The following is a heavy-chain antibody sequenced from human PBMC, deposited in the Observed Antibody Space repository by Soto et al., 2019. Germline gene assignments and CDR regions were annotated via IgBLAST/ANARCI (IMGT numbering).Heavy chain of an antibody. CDR3: AREPYGQYGMDV. D-gene: IGHD4-17*01. CDR1: GFTFSDYY. J-gene: IGHJ6*02. CDR2: ISSSSSYT. Sequence: ESGGGLVKPGGSLRLSCAASGFTFSDYYMSWIRQAPGKGLEWVSYISSSSSYTNYADSVKGRFTISRDNAKNSLYLQMNSLRAEDTAVYYCAREPYGQYGMDVWGQGTTVTVSS. V-gene: IGHV3-11*06.